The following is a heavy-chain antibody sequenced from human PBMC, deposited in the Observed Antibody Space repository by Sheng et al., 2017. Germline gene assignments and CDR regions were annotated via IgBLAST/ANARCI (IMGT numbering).Heavy chain of an antibody. V-gene: IGHV3-21*01. Sequence: EVQLVESGGDLVKPGGSLRLSCAASGFTFSSYSMNWVRQAPGKGLEWVSSISSSSSYISYADSVKGRFTISRDNAKNSLYLQMNSLRAEDTAVYYCARDKYGVVGATWGR. D-gene: IGHD1-26*01. CDR2: ISSSSSYI. J-gene: IGHJ2*01. CDR1: GFTFSSYS. CDR3: ARDKYGVVGAT.